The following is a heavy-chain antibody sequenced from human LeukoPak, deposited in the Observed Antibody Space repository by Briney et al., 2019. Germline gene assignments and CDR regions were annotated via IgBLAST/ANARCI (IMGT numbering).Heavy chain of an antibody. CDR1: GFTFSSYS. V-gene: IGHV3-21*01. D-gene: IGHD2-21*01. CDR2: ISSSSSYI. CDR3: ARAYSIYNWFDP. Sequence: GGSLRLSCAASGFTFSSYSMNWVRQAPGKGLEWVSSISSSSSYIYYADSVKGRFTISRDNAKNSLYLQMNSLRAEDTAVYYCARAYSIYNWFDPWGQGTLVTVSS. J-gene: IGHJ5*02.